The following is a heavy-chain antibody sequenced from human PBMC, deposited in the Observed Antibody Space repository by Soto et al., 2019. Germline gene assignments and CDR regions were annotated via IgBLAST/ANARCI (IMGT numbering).Heavy chain of an antibody. J-gene: IGHJ6*02. CDR1: GGSISSYY. D-gene: IGHD3-16*01. CDR2: IYYSGST. Sequence: QVQLQESGPGLVKPSETLSLTCTVSGGSISSYYWSWIRQPPGKGLEWIRYIYYSGSTNYNPSLKSRVTISVDTSKNQFSLKLSSVTAADTAVYYCARVVPDLGRGSYYYYYGMDVWGQGTTVTVSS. V-gene: IGHV4-59*01. CDR3: ARVVPDLGRGSYYYYYGMDV.